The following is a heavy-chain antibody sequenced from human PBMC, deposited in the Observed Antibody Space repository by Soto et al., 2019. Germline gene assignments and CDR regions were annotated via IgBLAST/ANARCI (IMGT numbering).Heavy chain of an antibody. CDR2: ISSSSSYT. Sequence: RGSLRLPCAASGFTFSDYYMSWIRQAPGKGLEWVSYISSSSSYTNYADSVKGRFTISRDNAKNSLYLQMNSLRAEDTAVYYCARVGKTAGVDYWGQGTLVTLSS. V-gene: IGHV3-11*06. CDR1: GFTFSDYY. CDR3: ARVGKTAGVDY. D-gene: IGHD3-10*01. J-gene: IGHJ4*02.